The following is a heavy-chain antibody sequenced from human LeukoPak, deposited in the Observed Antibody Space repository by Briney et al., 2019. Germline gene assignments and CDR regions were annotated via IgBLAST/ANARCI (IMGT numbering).Heavy chain of an antibody. Sequence: ASVTVSCKASGYTFTSYGISWVRQAPGQGLEWMGWISAYNGNTNYAQKLQGRVTMTTDTSTSTAYMELRSLRSDDTAVYYCARVGTIFGVTSRYWFDPWGQGTLVTVSS. D-gene: IGHD3-3*01. V-gene: IGHV1-18*01. CDR2: ISAYNGNT. J-gene: IGHJ5*02. CDR3: ARVGTIFGVTSRYWFDP. CDR1: GYTFTSYG.